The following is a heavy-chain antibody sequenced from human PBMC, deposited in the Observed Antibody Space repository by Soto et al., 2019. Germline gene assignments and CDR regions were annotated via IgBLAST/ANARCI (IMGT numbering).Heavy chain of an antibody. D-gene: IGHD3-3*01. Sequence: PGGSLRLSCAASGFTFSSYGMIWVRQAPGKGLEWVSAISGSGGSTHYADSVKGRFTISRDNSKNTLYLQMNRLRAEDTAVYYCARLYYDYVWGQGTTVTVSS. CDR2: ISGSGGST. CDR1: GFTFSSYG. CDR3: ARLYYDYV. J-gene: IGHJ6*02. V-gene: IGHV3-23*01.